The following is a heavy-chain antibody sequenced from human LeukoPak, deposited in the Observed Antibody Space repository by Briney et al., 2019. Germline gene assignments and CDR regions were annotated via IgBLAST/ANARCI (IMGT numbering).Heavy chain of an antibody. V-gene: IGHV3-48*04. CDR2: ISSSGSTI. J-gene: IGHJ6*02. CDR3: ARGVVPAAVYYYYGMDV. CDR1: GFTFSSYS. Sequence: GGSLRLSCAASGFTFSSYSLNWVRQAPGKGLEWVSYISSSGSTIYYADSVKGRFTISRDNAKNSLYLQMNSLRAEDTAVYYCARGVVPAAVYYYYGMDVWGQGTTVTVSS. D-gene: IGHD2-2*01.